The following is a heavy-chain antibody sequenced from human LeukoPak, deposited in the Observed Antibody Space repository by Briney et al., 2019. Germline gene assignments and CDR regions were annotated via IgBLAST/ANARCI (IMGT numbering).Heavy chain of an antibody. CDR2: ISGSGGST. J-gene: IGHJ4*02. D-gene: IGHD3-22*01. CDR3: ARGSVYYDSSGYYYIDY. CDR1: GFTFSSYA. V-gene: IGHV3-23*01. Sequence: GGSLRLSCAASGFTFSSYAMSWVRQAPGKGLEWVSAISGSGGSTYYADSVKGRFTISGDNSKNTLYLQMNSLRAEDTAVYYCARGSVYYDSSGYYYIDYWGQGTLVTVSS.